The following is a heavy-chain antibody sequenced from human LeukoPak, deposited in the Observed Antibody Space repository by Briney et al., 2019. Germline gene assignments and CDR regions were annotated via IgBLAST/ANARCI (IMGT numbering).Heavy chain of an antibody. J-gene: IGHJ4*02. Sequence: GGSLRLSCAASGFTFSSYGMSWVRQAPGKGLEWVSGINWNGGSTGYADSVKGRFTISRDNAKNSLYLQMNSLRAEDTALYYCARDLIFSGYDSIYFDYWGQGTLVTVSS. D-gene: IGHD5-12*01. CDR1: GFTFSSYG. CDR2: INWNGGST. CDR3: ARDLIFSGYDSIYFDY. V-gene: IGHV3-20*04.